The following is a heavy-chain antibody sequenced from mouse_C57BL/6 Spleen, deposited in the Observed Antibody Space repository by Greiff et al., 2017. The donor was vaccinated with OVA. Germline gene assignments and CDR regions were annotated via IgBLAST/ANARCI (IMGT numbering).Heavy chain of an antibody. J-gene: IGHJ4*01. CDR1: GYTFTSYW. V-gene: IGHV1-69*01. CDR3: ARRGRSGSSPHYYAMDY. CDR2: IDPSDSYT. D-gene: IGHD1-1*01. Sequence: QVQLQQPGAELVMPGASVKLSCKASGYTFTSYWMHWVKQRPGQGLEWIGEIDPSDSYTNYNQKFKGKSTLTVDKSSSTAYMQLSSLTSEDSAVYYCARRGRSGSSPHYYAMDYWGQGTSVTVSS.